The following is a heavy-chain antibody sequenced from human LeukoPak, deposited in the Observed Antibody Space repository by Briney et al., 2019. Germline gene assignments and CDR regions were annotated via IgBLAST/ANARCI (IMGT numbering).Heavy chain of an antibody. CDR3: ARAAYDNSGYLTL. CDR2: IWYDGTNK. CDR1: GFIFSSNW. D-gene: IGHD3-22*01. V-gene: IGHV3-33*01. Sequence: GGSLRLSCAASGFIFSSNWMHWVRQAPGKGLEWVAVIWYDGTNKYYADSVKGRFTISRDSSRNTLYLQMNSLRAEDTAVYYCARAAYDNSGYLTLWGQGTLVTVSS. J-gene: IGHJ4*02.